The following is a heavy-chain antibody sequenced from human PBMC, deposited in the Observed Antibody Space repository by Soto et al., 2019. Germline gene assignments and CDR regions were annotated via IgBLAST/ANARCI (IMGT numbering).Heavy chain of an antibody. CDR3: ARGRVRMATMRWWFDP. CDR2: INHSGST. V-gene: IGHV4-34*01. CDR1: GGSFSGYY. Sequence: PSETLSLTCAVYGGSFSGYYWSWIRQPPGKGLEWIGEINHSGSTNYNPSLKSRVTISVDTSKNQFSLKLSSVTAADTAVYYCARGRVRMATMRWWFDPWGQGTTVTVSS. J-gene: IGHJ5*01. D-gene: IGHD5-12*01.